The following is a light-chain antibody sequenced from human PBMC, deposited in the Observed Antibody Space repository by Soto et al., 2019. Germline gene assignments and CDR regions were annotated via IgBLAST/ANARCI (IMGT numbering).Light chain of an antibody. Sequence: QSALTQPASVSGSPGQSITISCTGTSSDVGGYNYVSWYQQHPGEAPKLMIYDVSDRPSGVSNRFSASKSGNTASLTISGLQPEDEADYFCCSYTSSSTPWVFGTRTKVTVL. J-gene: IGLJ1*01. V-gene: IGLV2-14*03. CDR1: SSDVGGYNY. CDR3: CSYTSSSTPWV. CDR2: DVS.